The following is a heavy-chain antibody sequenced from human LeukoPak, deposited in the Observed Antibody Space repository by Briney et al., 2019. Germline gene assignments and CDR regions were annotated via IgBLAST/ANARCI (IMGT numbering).Heavy chain of an antibody. CDR2: LYSGGST. Sequence: GGSPRLSCAASGFTVSSNYMSWVRQAPGKGLEWVSVLYSGGSTNYADSVKGRFTISRDNSKNTLYLQMNSLRAEDTAVYFCARDHYYDSNGYYYYFDYWGQGTLVTVSS. D-gene: IGHD3-22*01. J-gene: IGHJ4*02. V-gene: IGHV3-66*01. CDR1: GFTVSSNY. CDR3: ARDHYYDSNGYYYYFDY.